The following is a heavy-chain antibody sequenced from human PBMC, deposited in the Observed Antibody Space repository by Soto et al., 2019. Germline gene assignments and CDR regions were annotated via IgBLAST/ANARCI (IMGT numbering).Heavy chain of an antibody. Sequence: QVQLVESGGGLVKPGGSLRLSCAASGFTFSDYYMSWIRQAPGKGLEWVSYISSSSSYTNYADSVKGRFTISRDNAKNSXYXXMNSLRAEDTAVYYCARDGRDCGGDCYSLSYGMDVWGQGTTVTVSS. V-gene: IGHV3-11*05. CDR2: ISSSSSYT. D-gene: IGHD2-21*02. J-gene: IGHJ6*02. CDR3: ARDGRDCGGDCYSLSYGMDV. CDR1: GFTFSDYY.